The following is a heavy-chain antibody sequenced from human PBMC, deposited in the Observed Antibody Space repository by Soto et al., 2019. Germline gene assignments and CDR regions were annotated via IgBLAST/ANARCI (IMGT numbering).Heavy chain of an antibody. CDR3: AKDPYYHDPSGYYVFDY. J-gene: IGHJ4*02. D-gene: IGHD3-22*01. Sequence: QVQLVESGGGEVQPGRSLRLSCAASGFTFSSYGIHWVRQAPGKGLEWVAVISYDGSKKNYLDSVKGRFTISRDNSKNKMYREINSQRAEDTAIYSWAKDPYYHDPSGYYVFDYWGQETLVTVSS. V-gene: IGHV3-30*18. CDR1: GFTFSSYG. CDR2: ISYDGSKK.